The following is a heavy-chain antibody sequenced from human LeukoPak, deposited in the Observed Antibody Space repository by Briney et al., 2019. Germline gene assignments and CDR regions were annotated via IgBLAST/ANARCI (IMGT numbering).Heavy chain of an antibody. Sequence: SVKVSCKASGGTFSSYAISWVRQAPGQGLEWMGGIIPIFGTANYAQKFQGRVTITADKSTSTAYMELSSLRSEDTAVYYCARDNRVGIAVAGRYYYYYMDVWGKGTTVTVSS. V-gene: IGHV1-69*06. CDR1: GGTFSSYA. CDR3: ARDNRVGIAVAGRYYYYYMDV. CDR2: IIPIFGTA. J-gene: IGHJ6*03. D-gene: IGHD6-19*01.